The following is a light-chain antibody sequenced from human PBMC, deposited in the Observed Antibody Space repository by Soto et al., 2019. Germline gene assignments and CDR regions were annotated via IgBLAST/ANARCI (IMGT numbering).Light chain of an antibody. CDR3: QQYNNWPPPS. V-gene: IGKV3-15*01. J-gene: IGKJ2*01. CDR1: QSVSSN. CDR2: GAS. Sequence: EIVMTQSPATLSVSPGERATRSCRASQSVSSNLPWYQQKPGQAPRLLIYGASTRATGIPARFSGSGSGTEFALIISSLQSEDFAVYYCQQYNNWPPPSFGQGTKLEIK.